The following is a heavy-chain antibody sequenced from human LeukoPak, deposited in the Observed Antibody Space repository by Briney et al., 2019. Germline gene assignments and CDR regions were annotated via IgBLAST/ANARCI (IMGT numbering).Heavy chain of an antibody. CDR1: GYTFTSYG. D-gene: IGHD3-22*01. CDR2: LSAYNGNT. CDR3: AATDYYDSSGYYNGGDY. V-gene: IGHV1-18*01. Sequence: ASVKVSCKASGYTFTSYGISWVRQAPGQGLEWMGWLSAYNGNTNYAQKLQGRVTMTTDTSTSTAYMELRSLRSDDTAVYYCAATDYYDSSGYYNGGDYWGQGTLVTVSS. J-gene: IGHJ4*02.